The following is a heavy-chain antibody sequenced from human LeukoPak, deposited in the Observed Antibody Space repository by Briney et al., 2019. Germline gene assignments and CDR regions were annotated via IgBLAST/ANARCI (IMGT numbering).Heavy chain of an antibody. CDR2: IIPILGIA. V-gene: IGHV1-69*04. CDR3: ARGSNWNHHPYWLDP. CDR1: GGTFSSYA. Sequence: SVKVSCKASGGTFSSYAISWVRQAPGQGLEWMGRIIPILGIANYAQKFQGRVTITADKSTSTAYMELSSLRSEDTAVYYRARGSNWNHHPYWLDPWGQGTLVTVSS. D-gene: IGHD1-1*01. J-gene: IGHJ5*02.